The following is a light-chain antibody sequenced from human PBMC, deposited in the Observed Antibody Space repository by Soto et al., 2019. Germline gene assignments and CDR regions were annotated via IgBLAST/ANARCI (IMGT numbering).Light chain of an antibody. CDR1: SSDVGGYNY. Sequence: QSVLTQPGCVSLSPGQSITISCTGTSSDVGGYNYVSWYQQHPGKAPKLMIYEVSNRPSGVSNRFSGSKSGNTASLTISGLQAEDEADYYCSSYTSSSILYVFGTGTKVTVL. CDR2: EVS. CDR3: SSYTSSSILYV. J-gene: IGLJ1*01. V-gene: IGLV2-14*01.